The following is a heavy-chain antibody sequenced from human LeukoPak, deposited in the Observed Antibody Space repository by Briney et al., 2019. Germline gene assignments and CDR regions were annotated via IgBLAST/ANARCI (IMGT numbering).Heavy chain of an antibody. CDR1: GYTFTGYY. CDR3: ARDRAVYGGNSDWYFDL. V-gene: IGHV1-2*02. D-gene: IGHD4-23*01. J-gene: IGHJ2*01. CDR2: INPNSGGT. Sequence: GASVKVSCKASGYTFTGYYMHWVRQAPGQGLEWMGWINPNSGGTNYAQEFQGRVTMTRDTSISTAYMELSRLRSDDTAVYYCARDRAVYGGNSDWYFDLWGRGTQVTVSS.